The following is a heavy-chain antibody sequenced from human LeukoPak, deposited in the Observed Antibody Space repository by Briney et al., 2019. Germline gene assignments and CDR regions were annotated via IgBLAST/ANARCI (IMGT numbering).Heavy chain of an antibody. Sequence: SETLSLTCTVSGGSISSSSYYWGWIRQPPGKGLEWIGSIYYSGSTYYNPSLKSRVTISVDTSKNQFSLKLSSVTAADTAVYYCARGMYYYDSSGYYNYWGQGTLVTVSS. CDR3: ARGMYYYDSSGYYNY. J-gene: IGHJ4*02. CDR2: IYYSGST. CDR1: GGSISSSSYY. D-gene: IGHD3-22*01. V-gene: IGHV4-39*07.